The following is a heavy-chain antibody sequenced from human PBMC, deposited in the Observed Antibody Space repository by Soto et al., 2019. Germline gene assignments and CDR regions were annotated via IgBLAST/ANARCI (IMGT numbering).Heavy chain of an antibody. Sequence: GGSTRLSCAASGLTVCSYGMHWVRQDPGKGLEWVAVISYDGSNKYYAQKLQGRVTMTTDTSTSTAYMELRSLRSDDTAVYYCARDRWRRVTIFGVVTMDVWGKGTTVTVSS. CDR1: GLTVCSYG. D-gene: IGHD3-3*01. CDR2: ISYDGSNK. V-gene: IGHV3-30*03. CDR3: ARDRWRRVTIFGVVTMDV. J-gene: IGHJ6*04.